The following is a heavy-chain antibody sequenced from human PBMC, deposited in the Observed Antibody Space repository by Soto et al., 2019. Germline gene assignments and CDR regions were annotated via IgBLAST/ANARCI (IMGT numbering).Heavy chain of an antibody. V-gene: IGHV3-64*01. D-gene: IGHD6-13*01. CDR1: GFTFSNYE. J-gene: IGHJ6*03. CDR2: ISNNGAHT. CDR3: ERRGYGSRWPSLYMDV. Sequence: EAQLVESGGGLVQPGGSLRLSCAASGFTFSNYEMHWVRQAPGKGLEYVSGISNNGAHTDYAKSVRGRFTISRDNSENTLYLQMGSLRAEDMALYYCERRGYGSRWPSLYMDVWGKGTKVHGSS.